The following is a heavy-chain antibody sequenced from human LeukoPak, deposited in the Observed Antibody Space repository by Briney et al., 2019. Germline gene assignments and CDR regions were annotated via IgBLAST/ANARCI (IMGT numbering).Heavy chain of an antibody. J-gene: IGHJ4*02. Sequence: ASVKVSCKASGYTFTSYYMHWVRQAPGQGLEWMGWISAYNGNTNYAQKLQGRVTMTTDTSTSTAYMELRSLRSDDTAVYYCYGDCEAIWGQGTLVTVSS. V-gene: IGHV1-18*04. D-gene: IGHD4-17*01. CDR2: ISAYNGNT. CDR3: YGDCEAI. CDR1: GYTFTSYY.